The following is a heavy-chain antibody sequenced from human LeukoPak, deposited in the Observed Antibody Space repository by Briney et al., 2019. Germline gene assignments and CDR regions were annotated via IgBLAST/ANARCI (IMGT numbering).Heavy chain of an antibody. J-gene: IGHJ6*02. Sequence: GASVKVSCKASGGTFSSYAISWVRQAPGQGLEWMGGIIPIFGTANYAQKFQGRVTITADESTSTAYMELSSLRSEDTAVYYCVRVGFDWFYVRPPVGYGMDVWGQGTTVTVSS. CDR3: VRVGFDWFYVRPPVGYGMDV. CDR1: GGTFSSYA. CDR2: IIPIFGTA. D-gene: IGHD3-9*01. V-gene: IGHV1-69*13.